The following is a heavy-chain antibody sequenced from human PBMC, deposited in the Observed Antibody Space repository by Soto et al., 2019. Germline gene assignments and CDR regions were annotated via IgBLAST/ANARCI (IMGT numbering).Heavy chain of an antibody. CDR2: ISAYNGNT. Sequence: ASVKVSCKASGYTFTSYGISWVRQAPGQGLEWMGWISAYNGNTNYAQKLQGRVTMTTDTSTSTAYMELRSLRYDDTAVYYCARDGCSSTRCYGWFDPWGQGTMVTVYS. J-gene: IGHJ5*02. CDR1: GYTFTSYG. V-gene: IGHV1-18*01. CDR3: ARDGCSSTRCYGWFDP. D-gene: IGHD2-2*01.